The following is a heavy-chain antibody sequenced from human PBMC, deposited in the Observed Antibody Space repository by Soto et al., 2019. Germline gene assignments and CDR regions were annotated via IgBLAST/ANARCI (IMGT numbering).Heavy chain of an antibody. J-gene: IGHJ2*01. D-gene: IGHD3-22*01. CDR3: VRVLDSSWYADL. Sequence: QVQLQESGPGLVKPSETLSLTCSVSGGSVSNARFYWTWIRQAPGTGLEYIGYIFYTGVTNYNPSLSSRVTISLDTSKNHFSLKLNSMTAADTAVYYCVRVLDSSWYADLWGRGTRVTVSS. V-gene: IGHV4-61*03. CDR2: IFYTGVT. CDR1: GGSVSNARFY.